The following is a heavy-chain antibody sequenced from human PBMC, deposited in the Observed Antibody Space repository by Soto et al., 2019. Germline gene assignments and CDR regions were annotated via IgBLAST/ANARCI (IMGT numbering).Heavy chain of an antibody. CDR1: GFTFGSYG. Sequence: PGGSLRLSCAASGFTFGSYGMHWVRQAPGKGLEWVAVIWYDGSNKYYADSVKGRFTISRDNSKNTLYLQMNSLRAEDTAVYYCARGVAPFHYYYYGMDVWGQGTTVTVS. J-gene: IGHJ6*02. CDR2: IWYDGSNK. D-gene: IGHD2-15*01. V-gene: IGHV3-33*01. CDR3: ARGVAPFHYYYYGMDV.